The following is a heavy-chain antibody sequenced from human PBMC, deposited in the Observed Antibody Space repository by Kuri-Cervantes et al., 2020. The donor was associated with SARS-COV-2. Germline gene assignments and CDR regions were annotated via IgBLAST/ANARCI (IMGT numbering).Heavy chain of an antibody. V-gene: IGHV4-34*01. D-gene: IGHD5-24*01. CDR3: ARKVGMATISH. J-gene: IGHJ4*02. CDR2: INHSGST. Sequence: SETLSLTCAVYGGSLSGYYWSWIRQPPGTGLEWIGEINHSGSTNYNPSLKSRVTISVDTSKNQFSLKLSSVTAADTAVYYCARKVGMATISHWGQGTLVTVSS. CDR1: GGSLSGYY.